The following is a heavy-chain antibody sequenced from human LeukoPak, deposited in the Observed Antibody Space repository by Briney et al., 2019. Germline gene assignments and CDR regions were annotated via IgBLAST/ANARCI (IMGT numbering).Heavy chain of an antibody. D-gene: IGHD1-26*01. CDR1: GYTFTSYD. CDR2: MNPNSGNT. Sequence: GASVKVSCKASGYTFTSYDINWVRQAAGQGLEWMGWMNPNSGNTGYAQKFQGRVTITRNTSISTAYMELSGLRSEDTAMYYCARVGGYTGSYSLDYWGQGTLVTVSS. V-gene: IGHV1-8*03. CDR3: ARVGGYTGSYSLDY. J-gene: IGHJ4*02.